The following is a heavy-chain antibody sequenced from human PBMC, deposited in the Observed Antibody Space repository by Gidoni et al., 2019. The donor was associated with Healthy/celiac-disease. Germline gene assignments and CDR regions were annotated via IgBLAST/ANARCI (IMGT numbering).Heavy chain of an antibody. CDR1: GGYFSGYY. CDR2: INHSGST. D-gene: IGHD3-3*01. V-gene: IGHV4-34*01. J-gene: IGHJ4*02. Sequence: QVQLQQWGAGLLKPSETLSLTCAVYGGYFSGYYWSWIRQPPGKGLEWIGEINHSGSTNYNPSLKSRVTISVDTSKNQFSLKLSSVTAADTAVYYCASSPYYDFWDWGQGTLVTVSS. CDR3: ASSPYYDFWD.